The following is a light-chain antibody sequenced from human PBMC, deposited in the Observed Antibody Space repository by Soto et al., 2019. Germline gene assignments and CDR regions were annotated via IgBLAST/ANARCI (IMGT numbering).Light chain of an antibody. V-gene: IGKV3-20*01. J-gene: IGKJ3*01. CDR3: QQYGTPLFT. Sequence: IVLTQSPGTLSLSPGERATLSCGASQSVTNNFLAWYQQKPGQAPRLLIYGASSRATGVPDRFSGSGSGTDFTLTIHRLEPGDFAVYYCQQYGTPLFTFGPGNKVDIK. CDR1: QSVTNNF. CDR2: GAS.